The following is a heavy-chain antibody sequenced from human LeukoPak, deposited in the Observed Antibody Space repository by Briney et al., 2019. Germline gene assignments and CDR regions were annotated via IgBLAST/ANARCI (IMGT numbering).Heavy chain of an antibody. CDR3: ARRGIDY. CDR2: INPNSGGT. D-gene: IGHD3-16*01. V-gene: IGHV1-2*06. CDR1: GGTFSSYA. Sequence: GSSVKVSCKASGGTFSSYAISWVRQAPGQGLEWMGRINPNSGGTNYAQKFQGRVTMTRDTSISTAYMELGRLRSDDTAVYYCARRGIDYWGQGTLVTVSS. J-gene: IGHJ4*02.